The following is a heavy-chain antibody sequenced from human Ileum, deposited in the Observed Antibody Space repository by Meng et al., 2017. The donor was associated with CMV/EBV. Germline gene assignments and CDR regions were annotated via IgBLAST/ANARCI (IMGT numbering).Heavy chain of an antibody. V-gene: IGHV1-46*01. J-gene: IGHJ2*01. Sequence: YTFTSYYMHWARQAPGQGLEWMGIINPSGGSTSYAQKFQGRVTMTRDTSTSTVYMELSSLRSEDTAVYYCARVRCTNGVCYPGYFDLWGRGTLVTVSS. CDR1: YTFTSYY. CDR3: ARVRCTNGVCYPGYFDL. D-gene: IGHD2-8*01. CDR2: INPSGGST.